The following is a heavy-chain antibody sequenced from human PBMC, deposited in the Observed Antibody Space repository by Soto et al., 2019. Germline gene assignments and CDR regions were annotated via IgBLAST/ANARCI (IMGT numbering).Heavy chain of an antibody. CDR3: ARLNGYSTGWSAT. Sequence: QVHLVQSGAEVKKPGASVKVSCKTSGYTFSSYGIMWVRQAPGQGLECMGWISTFNGNAHYAKNLQDRVTMTTATSTSTVYLELTSLTSDDTGVYYCARLNGYSTGWSATWGQGTLVIVSS. CDR2: ISTFNGNA. J-gene: IGHJ5*02. V-gene: IGHV1-18*01. CDR1: GYTFSSYG. D-gene: IGHD2-8*02.